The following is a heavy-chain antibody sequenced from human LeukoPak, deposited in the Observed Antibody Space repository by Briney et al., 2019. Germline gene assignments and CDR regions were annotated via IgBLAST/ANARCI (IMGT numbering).Heavy chain of an antibody. CDR2: INGNGAST. J-gene: IGHJ4*02. V-gene: IGHV3-23*01. CDR1: GFSFNDHA. D-gene: IGHD2-15*01. CDR3: AKDQTYSYYSLDS. Sequence: GGSLRLSCAASGFSFNDHAMSWVRQAPGKGLEWVSGINGNGASTYYADSVKGRFTISRDNSKNTVYLRMSSLRADDTATYYCAKDQTYSYYSLDSWGQGALVTVSS.